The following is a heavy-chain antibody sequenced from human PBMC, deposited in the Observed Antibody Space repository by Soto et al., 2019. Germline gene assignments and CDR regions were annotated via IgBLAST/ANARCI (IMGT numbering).Heavy chain of an antibody. J-gene: IGHJ4*02. CDR3: AHLNWNYHFDS. V-gene: IGHV2-5*02. CDR1: GFSLSTAGVG. Sequence: GPTLVNPTQTLTLTCSFSGFSLSTAGVGVGWIRQPPGEALEWLALIYWDDDKRYSPSLKSRLTITKDTSKNQVVLTMTNMDPVDTATYFCAHLNWNYHFDSWGQGTLVTVSS. D-gene: IGHD1-7*01. CDR2: IYWDDDK.